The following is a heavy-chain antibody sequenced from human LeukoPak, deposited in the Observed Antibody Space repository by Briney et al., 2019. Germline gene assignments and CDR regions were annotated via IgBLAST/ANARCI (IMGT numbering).Heavy chain of an antibody. CDR3: ARGAEAETSPLDF. CDR1: GYIFSDYY. J-gene: IGHJ4*02. D-gene: IGHD6-13*01. CDR2: INPKSGAA. V-gene: IGHV1-2*02. Sequence: VASVKVSCKASGYIFSDYYMHWVRQAPGQGLEWLGWINPKSGAADYAQQFRGRVTMTRDTSINTDYMEMKRVTSDDTAVYYCARGAEAETSPLDFWGQGTLV.